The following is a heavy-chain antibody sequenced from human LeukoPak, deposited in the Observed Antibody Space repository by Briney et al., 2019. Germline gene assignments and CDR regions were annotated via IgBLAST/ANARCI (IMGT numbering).Heavy chain of an antibody. CDR1: GFTFSSYG. CDR2: MSGGGGST. Sequence: GGSLRLSCAASGFTFSSYGMSWVRQAPGKGLEWVSAMSGGGGSTFYADSVKGRFTISRDNAKNSLYLQMNSLRAEDTAVYYCARAAYSSSWYGLWGQGTLVTVSS. D-gene: IGHD6-13*01. V-gene: IGHV3-23*01. CDR3: ARAAYSSSWYGL. J-gene: IGHJ4*02.